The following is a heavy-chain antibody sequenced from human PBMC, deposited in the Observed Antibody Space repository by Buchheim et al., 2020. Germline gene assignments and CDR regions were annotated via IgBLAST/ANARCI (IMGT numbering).Heavy chain of an antibody. D-gene: IGHD3-3*01. V-gene: IGHV1-2*04. J-gene: IGHJ6*02. Sequence: VQLVQSGAEVKKPGASVKVSCKASGYTFTGYYMHWVRQAPGQGLEWMGWINPNSGGTNYAQKFQGWVTMTRDTSISTAYMELSRLGSDETAVYYCARGSAARFLGWLSITRNYYYYGMDVWGQGTT. CDR2: INPNSGGT. CDR1: GYTFTGYY. CDR3: ARGSAARFLGWLSITRNYYYYGMDV.